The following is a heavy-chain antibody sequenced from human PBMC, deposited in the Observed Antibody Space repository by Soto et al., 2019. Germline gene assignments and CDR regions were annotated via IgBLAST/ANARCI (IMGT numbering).Heavy chain of an antibody. CDR2: IVVGSGNT. V-gene: IGHV1-58*02. D-gene: IGHD2-2*01. CDR3: AAPSRDCSSTSCYERRYYYMDV. CDR1: GLTFTSSA. J-gene: IGHJ6*03. Sequence: SVTVSCKASGLTFTSSAIVWVRQARGQRPERIGWIVVGSGNTNYAQKFQERVTITRDMSTSTAYMELSSLRSEDTAVYYCAAPSRDCSSTSCYERRYYYMDVWGKGTTVTVSS.